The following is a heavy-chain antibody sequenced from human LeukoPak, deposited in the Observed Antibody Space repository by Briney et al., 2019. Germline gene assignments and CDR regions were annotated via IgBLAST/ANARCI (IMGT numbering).Heavy chain of an antibody. Sequence: PSETLSLTCTVSGGSISSSSYYWGWIRQPPGKGLEWIGSIYYSGSTYYNPPLKSRVTISVDTSKNQFSLKLSSVTAADTAVYYRATVDTAMAWEGYFDYWGQGTLVTVSS. CDR1: GGSISSSSYY. J-gene: IGHJ4*02. D-gene: IGHD5-18*01. CDR2: IYYSGST. CDR3: ATVDTAMAWEGYFDY. V-gene: IGHV4-39*01.